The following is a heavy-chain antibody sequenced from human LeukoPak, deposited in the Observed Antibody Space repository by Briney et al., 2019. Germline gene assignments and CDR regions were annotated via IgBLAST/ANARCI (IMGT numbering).Heavy chain of an antibody. V-gene: IGHV4-34*08. CDR1: RVTFSGYY. CDR3: AGGGEDDVGVVLVTEDCFDP. Sequence: SETLTLTCTASRVTFSGYYLSWVRQPPGQGLEWIGEINHSGSTNYNPSLKSRVTISADTSKNQFSLKLSSVTAADTAVYYCAGGGEDDVGVVLVTEDCFDPWGQGTLVTVSS. CDR2: INHSGST. J-gene: IGHJ5*02. D-gene: IGHD2-15*01.